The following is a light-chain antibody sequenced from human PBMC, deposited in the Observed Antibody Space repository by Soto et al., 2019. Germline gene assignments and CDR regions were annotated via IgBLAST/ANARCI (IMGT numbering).Light chain of an antibody. Sequence: QSVLTQPPSASGTPGQRVIISCSGRSSNIGSNYVYWFQHLPGTAPKLLIYANDQRPSGVPDRFSGSKSGTSASLTISGLQAEDEADYFCTSPTPGSLDVFGTGTKLTVL. CDR1: SSNIGSNY. J-gene: IGLJ1*01. CDR3: TSPTPGSLDV. V-gene: IGLV1-47*02. CDR2: AND.